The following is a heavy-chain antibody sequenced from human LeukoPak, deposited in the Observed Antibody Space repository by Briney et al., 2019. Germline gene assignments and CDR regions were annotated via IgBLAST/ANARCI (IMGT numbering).Heavy chain of an antibody. J-gene: IGHJ4*02. D-gene: IGHD6-13*01. V-gene: IGHV3-23*01. CDR3: AKDKRAAAGTTGDY. Sequence: SPRLPCAAPGFSFNSDAISWGRQAPGKGLDRVSAISGSGGSTYYADSVKGRFTISRDNSKNTLYLQMNSLRAEDTAVYYCAKDKRAAAGTTGDYWGQGTLVTVSS. CDR2: ISGSGGST. CDR1: GFSFNSDA.